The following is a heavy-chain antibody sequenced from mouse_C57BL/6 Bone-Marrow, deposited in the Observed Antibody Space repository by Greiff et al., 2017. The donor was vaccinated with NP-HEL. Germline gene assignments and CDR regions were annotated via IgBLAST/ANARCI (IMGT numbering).Heavy chain of an antibody. CDR1: GYSITSGYY. Sequence: EVQVVESGPGLVKPSQSLSLTCSVTGYSITSGYYWNWIRQFPGNKLEWMGYISYDGSNNYNPSLKNRISITRDTSKNQFFLKLNSVTTEDTATYYCARYGLYYFDYWGQGTTLTVSS. CDR3: ARYGLYYFDY. V-gene: IGHV3-6*01. D-gene: IGHD1-1*01. CDR2: ISYDGSN. J-gene: IGHJ2*01.